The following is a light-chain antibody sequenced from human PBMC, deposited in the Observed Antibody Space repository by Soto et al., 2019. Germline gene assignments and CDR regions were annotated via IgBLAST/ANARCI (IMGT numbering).Light chain of an antibody. CDR3: QKYSSVPPGT. CDR2: AAS. Sequence: DIQMTQSPSSLSASVGDRVTITCRASQGIGNYLAWYQQKPGKVPKVLIYAASTLQSGVPSRFSGSGSGTDFTLTISSLQSEDVATYYCQKYSSVPPGTFXQGTKVDIK. V-gene: IGKV1-27*01. J-gene: IGKJ1*01. CDR1: QGIGNY.